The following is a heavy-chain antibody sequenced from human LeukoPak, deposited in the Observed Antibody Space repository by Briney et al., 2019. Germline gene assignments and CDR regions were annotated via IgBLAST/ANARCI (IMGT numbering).Heavy chain of an antibody. CDR1: GFTFSSYS. V-gene: IGHV3-21*01. D-gene: IGHD4-11*01. CDR2: ISSSSYI. J-gene: IGHJ4*02. Sequence: GGSLRLSCAASGFTFSSYSMNWVRQAPGKGLEWVSSISSSSYIYYADSVKGRFTISRDNAKNSLYLQMNSLRAEDTAVYYCARDYSNYPFDYWGQGTLVTVSS. CDR3: ARDYSNYPFDY.